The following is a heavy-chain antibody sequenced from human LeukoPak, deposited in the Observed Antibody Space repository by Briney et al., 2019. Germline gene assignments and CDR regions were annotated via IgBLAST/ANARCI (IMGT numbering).Heavy chain of an antibody. J-gene: IGHJ4*02. V-gene: IGHV3-7*03. D-gene: IGHD2-15*01. Sequence: PGGSLGLSCEASGFTFSNYYMSWLRQAPGKGLEWVANIKQDGSEKYYVDSVKGRFTISRDNARNSVYLQMNSLRAEDTALYYCARVTGYCSGGSCFPFDYWGQGTLVSVST. CDR2: IKQDGSEK. CDR3: ARVTGYCSGGSCFPFDY. CDR1: GFTFSNYY.